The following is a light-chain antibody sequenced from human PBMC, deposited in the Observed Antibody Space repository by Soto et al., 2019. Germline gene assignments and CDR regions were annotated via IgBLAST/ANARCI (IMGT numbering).Light chain of an antibody. V-gene: IGLV2-14*01. CDR2: DVS. CDR3: SSYTSSNNYV. J-gene: IGLJ1*01. Sequence: QSVLTQPASVSGSPGQSITISCTGTSSDVGGYNYVSWYQQHPGKAPKLMIYDVSNRPSGVSNRFSGSKSGNTASLTISGLQAEDEADYYCSSYTSSNNYVFGTGTKVTDL. CDR1: SSDVGGYNY.